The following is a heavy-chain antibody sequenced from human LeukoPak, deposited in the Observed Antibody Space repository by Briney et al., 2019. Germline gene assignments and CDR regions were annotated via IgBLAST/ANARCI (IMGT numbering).Heavy chain of an antibody. CDR2: IYTSGST. D-gene: IGHD6-13*01. J-gene: IGHJ4*02. V-gene: IGHV4-4*07. CDR1: GGSISSYY. CDR3: ARLSIAAASSYYFDY. Sequence: PSETLSLTCTVSGGSISSYYWSWIRQPAGKGLEWIGRIYTSGSTNYNPSLKSRVTMSVDTSKNQFSLRLSSVTAADTAVYYCARLSIAAASSYYFDYWGQGTLVTVSS.